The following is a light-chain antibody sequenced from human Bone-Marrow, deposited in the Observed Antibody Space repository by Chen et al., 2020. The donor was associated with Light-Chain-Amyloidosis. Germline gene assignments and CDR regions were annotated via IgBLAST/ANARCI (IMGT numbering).Light chain of an antibody. V-gene: IGLV3-25*03. J-gene: IGLJ2*01. CDR3: QSADSSGTYEVI. Sequence: SYVLTQPPSVSVSPGQTARITCSGDDLPTKYAYWYQQKPGQAPVPVIHRDTERPSGISERVSGSSSGTTATLTISGVQAEDEADYHCQSADSSGTYEVIFGGGTKLTVL. CDR1: DLPTKY. CDR2: RDT.